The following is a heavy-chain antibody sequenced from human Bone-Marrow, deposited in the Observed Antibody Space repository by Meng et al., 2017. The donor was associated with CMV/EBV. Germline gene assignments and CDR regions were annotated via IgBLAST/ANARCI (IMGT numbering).Heavy chain of an antibody. V-gene: IGHV3-7*01. Sequence: GGSLRLSCAASGFTFSSYWMSWVRQAPGKGLEWVANIKQDGSEKYYVDSVKGRFTISRDNAKNSLYLQMNSLRAEDTAVYYCARGTTYYDFWSGYYTLDYWGQGTLVTVSS. J-gene: IGHJ4*02. CDR2: IKQDGSEK. D-gene: IGHD3-3*01. CDR3: ARGTTYYDFWSGYYTLDY. CDR1: GFTFSSYW.